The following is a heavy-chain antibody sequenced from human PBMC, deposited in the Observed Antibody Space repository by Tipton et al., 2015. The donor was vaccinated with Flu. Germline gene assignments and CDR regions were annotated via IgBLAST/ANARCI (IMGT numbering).Heavy chain of an antibody. CDR3: ARGSGPGTFMIFDF. CDR1: GGSLSSYY. Sequence: TLSLTCTVSGGSLSSYYWSWIRQPAGKGLEWIGRIYTSGGTKFNPSLRGRLTMSVDASKKEFSLKLSSVTAADTAVYYCARGSGPGTFMIFDFWGQGTLVTVSS. D-gene: IGHD3-16*01. J-gene: IGHJ4*02. V-gene: IGHV4-4*07. CDR2: IYTSGGT.